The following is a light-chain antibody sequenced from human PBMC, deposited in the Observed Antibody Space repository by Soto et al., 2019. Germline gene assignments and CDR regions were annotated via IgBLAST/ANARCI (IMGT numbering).Light chain of an antibody. V-gene: IGKV3-15*01. Sequence: EIVMTQSPATLSVSPGERVTLSCRASQTISDNLAWFQQKSDQAPRLLIHGAFKRATGVPDRFSGSGSGTEFTLTISSLQSEDSAVYYCQQYHNWPPQYTFGQGTKLQIK. CDR2: GAF. CDR3: QQYHNWPPQYT. CDR1: QTISDN. J-gene: IGKJ2*01.